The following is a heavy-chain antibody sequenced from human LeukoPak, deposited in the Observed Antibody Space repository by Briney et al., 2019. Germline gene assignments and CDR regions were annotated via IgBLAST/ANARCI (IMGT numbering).Heavy chain of an antibody. D-gene: IGHD3-10*01. Sequence: SVKVSCRASGGTFSSYAISWVRQAPGQGLEWMGRIIPIFGTANYAQKFQGRVTITTDESTSTAYMELSSLRSEDTAVYYCAPERYYGSGSYFDYWGQGTLVTVSS. CDR2: IIPIFGTA. V-gene: IGHV1-69*05. CDR3: APERYYGSGSYFDY. CDR1: GGTFSSYA. J-gene: IGHJ4*02.